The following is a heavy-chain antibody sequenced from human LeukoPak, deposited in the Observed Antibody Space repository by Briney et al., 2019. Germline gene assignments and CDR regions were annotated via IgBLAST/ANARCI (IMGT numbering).Heavy chain of an antibody. J-gene: IGHJ4*02. Sequence: SETLSLTCTVSGGSISSGDYYWSWIRQPPGKGLEWIGYIYYSGSTYYNPSLKSRVTISVDTSKNQLSLKLSSVTAADTAVYYCARGSDSSGYYVPNFDYWGQGTLVTVSS. D-gene: IGHD3-22*01. CDR1: GGSISSGDYY. CDR2: IYYSGST. CDR3: ARGSDSSGYYVPNFDY. V-gene: IGHV4-30-4*08.